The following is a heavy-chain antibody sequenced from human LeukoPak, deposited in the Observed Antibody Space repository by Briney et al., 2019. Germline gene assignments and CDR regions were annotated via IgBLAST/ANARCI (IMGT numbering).Heavy chain of an antibody. Sequence: ATVKVSCKASRYTFTSYGISWVRQAPGHGLEWIRWISAYNGNTNYAQKLQGRVTMTTDTSTSTAYMELRSLRSDDTAVYYCARDRLEFMVRGVINYWGQGTLVTVSS. CDR2: ISAYNGNT. D-gene: IGHD3-10*01. CDR3: ARDRLEFMVRGVINY. J-gene: IGHJ4*02. CDR1: RYTFTSYG. V-gene: IGHV1-18*01.